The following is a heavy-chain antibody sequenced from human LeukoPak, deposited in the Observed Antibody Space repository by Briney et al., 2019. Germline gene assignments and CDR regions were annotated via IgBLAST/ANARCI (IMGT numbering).Heavy chain of an antibody. CDR1: GYTFTSYY. Sequence: ASVKVSCKASGYTFTSYYMHWVRQAPGQGLEWMGWINPNSGGTNYAQKFQGRVTMTRDTSISTAYMELSRLRSDDTAVYYCARKGKSGGWYGSNDYWGQGTLVTVSS. CDR2: INPNSGGT. V-gene: IGHV1-2*02. D-gene: IGHD6-19*01. J-gene: IGHJ4*02. CDR3: ARKGKSGGWYGSNDY.